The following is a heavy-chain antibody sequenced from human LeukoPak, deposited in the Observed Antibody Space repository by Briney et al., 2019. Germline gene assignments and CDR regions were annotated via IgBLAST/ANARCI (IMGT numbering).Heavy chain of an antibody. CDR3: AKELAVAHAFDI. Sequence: SGGSLRLSCAASGFTFSSYSMNWVRQAPGKGLEWVSAISGSGGSTYYADSVKGRFTISGDNSKNTLYLQMNSLRAEDTAVYYCAKELAVAHAFDIWGQGTMVTVS. D-gene: IGHD6-19*01. CDR1: GFTFSSYS. J-gene: IGHJ3*02. V-gene: IGHV3-23*01. CDR2: ISGSGGST.